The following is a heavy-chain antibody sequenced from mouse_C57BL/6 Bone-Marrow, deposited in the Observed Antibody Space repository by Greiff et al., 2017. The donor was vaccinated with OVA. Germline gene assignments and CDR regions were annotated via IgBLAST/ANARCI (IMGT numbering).Heavy chain of an antibody. CDR2: ISSGGSYT. V-gene: IGHV5-6*02. Sequence: DVKLVESGGDLVKPGGSLKLSCAASGFTFSSYGMSWVRQTPDKRLEWVATISSGGSYTDYPDSVKGRFTISRDNAKNTLYLQMSSLKSEDTAMYYCARDYYGSSWYFDVWGTGTTVTVSS. CDR3: ARDYYGSSWYFDV. CDR1: GFTFSSYG. D-gene: IGHD1-1*01. J-gene: IGHJ1*03.